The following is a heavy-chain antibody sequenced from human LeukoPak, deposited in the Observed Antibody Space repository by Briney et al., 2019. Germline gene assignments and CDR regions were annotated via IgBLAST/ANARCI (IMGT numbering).Heavy chain of an antibody. J-gene: IGHJ4*02. Sequence: GGSLRLSCAASGFTFSSYALHWVRQAPGKGLEWVAVISYDGSTKLYADSVKGRFTISRDDSKNTLFLQVNSLRPEDAAVYYCARKRGRDDQGYFDYWGQGTLVTVSS. V-gene: IGHV3-30-3*01. CDR2: ISYDGSTK. CDR1: GFTFSSYA. D-gene: IGHD5-24*01. CDR3: ARKRGRDDQGYFDY.